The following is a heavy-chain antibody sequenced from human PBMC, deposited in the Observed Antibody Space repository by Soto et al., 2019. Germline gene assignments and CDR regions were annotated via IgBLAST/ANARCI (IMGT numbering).Heavy chain of an antibody. D-gene: IGHD6-13*01. J-gene: IGHJ6*02. CDR2: IVPLFRTT. CDR1: GGTFSSYA. CDR3: VRGGYSSTWSNLLDRSGLDV. Sequence: ASVKVSCKTSGGTFSSYAINWVRQAPGQGLEWMGGIVPLFRTTNYAQKFQGRVTITADTSTYTVYMELSELRSGDTAVYYCVRGGYSSTWSNLLDRSGLDVWGQGTTVTVSS. V-gene: IGHV1-69*06.